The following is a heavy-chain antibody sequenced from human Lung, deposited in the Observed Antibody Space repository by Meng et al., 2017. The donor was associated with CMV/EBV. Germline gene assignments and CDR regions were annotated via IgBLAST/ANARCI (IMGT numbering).Heavy chain of an antibody. D-gene: IGHD2-2*01. J-gene: IGHJ5*02. V-gene: IGHV3-23*01. CDR2: ITGSGDDT. CDR1: GFTFSTYA. CDR3: AKAGGYCTGASCYPNWLDP. Sequence: GESLKISCAASGFTFSTYAMSWVRQAPGKRLEWLSAITGSGDDTYYADSVRGRFTISRDNSKNTLSLQMNSLRAEDTALYYCAKAGGYCTGASCYPNWLDPWGLGXLVTVSS.